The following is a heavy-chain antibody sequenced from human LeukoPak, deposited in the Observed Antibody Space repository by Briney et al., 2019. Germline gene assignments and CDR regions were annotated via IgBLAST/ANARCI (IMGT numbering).Heavy chain of an antibody. CDR3: ARDPSPKSGSSYFDY. D-gene: IGHD1-26*01. CDR2: LKQDGSEK. Sequence: GGSLRLSCAASGFTFSSYSMSWVRQAPGKGLEWVANLKQDGSEKYYVDSVKGRFTISRDNAKNSLYLQMNSLRAEDTAVYYCARDPSPKSGSSYFDYWGQGTLVTVSS. J-gene: IGHJ4*02. V-gene: IGHV3-7*01. CDR1: GFTFSSYS.